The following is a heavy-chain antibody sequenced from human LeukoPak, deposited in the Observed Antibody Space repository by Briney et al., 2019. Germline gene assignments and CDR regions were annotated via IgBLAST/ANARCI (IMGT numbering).Heavy chain of an antibody. CDR3: ARRDYGDYVPWAFDY. D-gene: IGHD4-17*01. V-gene: IGHV5-51*01. Sequence: GESQKISCKGSGHSFTSYWIGWVRQMPGKGLEWMGIIYPGDSDTRYSPSFQGQVTISADKSISTAYLQWSSLKASDTAMYYCARRDYGDYVPWAFDYWGQGTLVTVSS. CDR2: IYPGDSDT. J-gene: IGHJ4*02. CDR1: GHSFTSYW.